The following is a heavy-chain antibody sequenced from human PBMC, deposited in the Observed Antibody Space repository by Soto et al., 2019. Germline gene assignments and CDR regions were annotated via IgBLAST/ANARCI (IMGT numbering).Heavy chain of an antibody. Sequence: GASVKVSCKASGYSFATYGFSWVRQAPGQGLECVGWISAHNGDTHYSQKFQGRVTLTTDTSTNTGYMELRSLTSDDTAVYFCATDRYHEGRGRFLEHYIDYWGQGTPVTVSS. CDR1: GYSFATYG. D-gene: IGHD3-16*01. J-gene: IGHJ4*02. V-gene: IGHV1-18*04. CDR3: ATDRYHEGRGRFLEHYIDY. CDR2: ISAHNGDT.